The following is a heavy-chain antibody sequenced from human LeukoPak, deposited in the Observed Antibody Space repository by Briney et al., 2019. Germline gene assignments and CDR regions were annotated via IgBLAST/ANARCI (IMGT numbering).Heavy chain of an antibody. CDR3: ARQVVITGRTPKYYFDY. V-gene: IGHV4-4*07. Sequence: SETLSLTCTVSGGSISSYYWSWIRQPAGKGLEWIGRIYTSGSTNYNPSLKSRVTMSVDTPKNQFSLKLSSVTAADTAVYYRARQVVITGRTPKYYFDYWGQGTLVTVSS. CDR2: IYTSGST. CDR1: GGSISSYY. D-gene: IGHD3-22*01. J-gene: IGHJ4*02.